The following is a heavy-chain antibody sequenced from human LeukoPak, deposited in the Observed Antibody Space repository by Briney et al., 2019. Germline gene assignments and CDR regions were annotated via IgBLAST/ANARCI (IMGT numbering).Heavy chain of an antibody. CDR3: ARVEGTYGSGIYYFDY. J-gene: IGHJ4*02. D-gene: IGHD3-10*01. CDR2: IIPILGIA. V-gene: IGHV1-69*04. CDR1: GGTFSSYA. Sequence: SVKVSCKASGGTFSSYAISWVRQAPGQGLEWMGRIIPILGIANYAQKFQGRVTITADKSTSTAYMELSSLRSEDTAVYYCARVEGTYGSGIYYFDYWGQGTLVTVSS.